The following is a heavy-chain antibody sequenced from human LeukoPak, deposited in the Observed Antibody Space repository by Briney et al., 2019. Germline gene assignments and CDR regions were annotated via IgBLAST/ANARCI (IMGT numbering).Heavy chain of an antibody. J-gene: IGHJ6*02. CDR3: ARGPRYSYGYTYGMDV. CDR1: GGSFSGYY. Sequence: SETLSLTCAVYGGSFSGYYWSWIRQPPGKGLEWIGEINHSGSTNYNPSLKSRVIISVDTSRNQFSLKLSSVTAADTAVYYCARGPRYSYGYTYGMDVWGQGTTVTVSS. CDR2: INHSGST. V-gene: IGHV4-34*01. D-gene: IGHD5-18*01.